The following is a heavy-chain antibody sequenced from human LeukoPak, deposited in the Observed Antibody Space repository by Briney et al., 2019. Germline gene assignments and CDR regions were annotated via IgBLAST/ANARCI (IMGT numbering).Heavy chain of an antibody. D-gene: IGHD6-19*01. J-gene: IGHJ4*02. V-gene: IGHV4-59*08. CDR3: ARTRYNSGGGDY. CDR1: GGSIGIYC. Sequence: PSETLSLTCTVSGGSIGIYCASWIRQPPGKGLEWIGCIYSSGSTNYNPSLKSRVTISVDMSKNQFSLNLNSVTAADTAVYYCARTRYNSGGGDYWGKGTPVTVSP. CDR2: IYSSGST.